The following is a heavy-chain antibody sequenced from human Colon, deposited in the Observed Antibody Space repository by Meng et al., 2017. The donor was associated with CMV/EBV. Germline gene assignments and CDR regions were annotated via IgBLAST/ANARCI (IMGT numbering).Heavy chain of an antibody. D-gene: IGHD1-14*01. Sequence: GESLKISCAASGFSLSGHSMNWVRQAPGKGLEWVSSISPGGSSIHYADSVKGRFSVSRDNAKNSLYLQMDSLRAEDTAVYYCATYITASTDYWGPGTLVTVSS. CDR1: GFSLSGHS. CDR3: ATYITASTDY. CDR2: ISPGGSSI. V-gene: IGHV3-21*01. J-gene: IGHJ4*02.